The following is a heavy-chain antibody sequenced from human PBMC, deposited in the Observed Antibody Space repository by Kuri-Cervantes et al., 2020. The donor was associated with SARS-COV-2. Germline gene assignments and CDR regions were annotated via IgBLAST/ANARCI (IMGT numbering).Heavy chain of an antibody. CDR3: ARVGLWAERSGYYYYFDY. Sequence: SETLSLTCTVSGGSISSYYWSWIRQPPGKGLEWIGYIYYSGSTNYNPSLKSRGTISVDTSKNQFSLKLSSVTAADTAVYYCARVGLWAERSGYYYYFDYWGQGTLVTVSS. V-gene: IGHV4-59*08. J-gene: IGHJ4*02. CDR1: GGSISSYY. D-gene: IGHD3-22*01. CDR2: IYYSGST.